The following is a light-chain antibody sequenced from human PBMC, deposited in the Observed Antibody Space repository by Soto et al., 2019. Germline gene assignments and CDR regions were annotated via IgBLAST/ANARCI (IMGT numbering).Light chain of an antibody. J-gene: IGKJ4*01. CDR1: QSVSSN. CDR2: GAS. Sequence: EIVMTQSPATLSVSPGERATLSCWASQSVSSNLAWYQQKPGQAPRLLIYGASTRATGIPVRFSGSGSGTEFTLTISSLQSEDFAVYYCQQYNNWPPLTFGGGTKVEIK. CDR3: QQYNNWPPLT. V-gene: IGKV3-15*01.